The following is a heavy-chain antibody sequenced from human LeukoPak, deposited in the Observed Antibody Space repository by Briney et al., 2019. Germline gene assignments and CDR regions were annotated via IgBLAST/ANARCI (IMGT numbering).Heavy chain of an antibody. CDR3: GRLPPVSSIDPH. Sequence: SETLSLTCTVSNDSFGSHMFYWGWLRQPPGKGLEWVGTVYFSGISYNNPSLKGRVTLSVDTSNSQSSLKLTSVTAADTAVYYCGRLPPVSSIDPHWGQGVLVTVSS. J-gene: IGHJ4*02. V-gene: IGHV4-39*01. CDR2: VYFSGIS. D-gene: IGHD2-2*01. CDR1: NDSFGSHMFY.